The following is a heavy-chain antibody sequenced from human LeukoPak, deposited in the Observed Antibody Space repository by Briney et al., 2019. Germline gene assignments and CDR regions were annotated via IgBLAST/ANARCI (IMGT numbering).Heavy chain of an antibody. J-gene: IGHJ4*02. V-gene: IGHV4-61*02. CDR2: IYTRGGT. CDR1: DGSISSGSYY. CDR3: ARDLAGHYYGSGSSFDY. Sequence: SETLSLTCTVSDGSISSGSYYWTWIRQPAGKGLEWIGRIYTRGGTTYNPSLKSRVTISIDTSKNQFSLKLSSVTAADTAVYYCARDLAGHYYGSGSSFDYWGQGTLVTVSS. D-gene: IGHD3-10*01.